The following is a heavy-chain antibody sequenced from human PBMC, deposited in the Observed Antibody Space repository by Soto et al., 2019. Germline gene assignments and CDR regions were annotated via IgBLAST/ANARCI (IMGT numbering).Heavy chain of an antibody. Sequence: GWSLRLSCAASGLTFSSYGMHWVRQAPGKGLEWLAVISYDGSNKYYAYSVKGRFTISRDNSKNTLYLQMNSLRAEDTAVYYCAKDVVVGATTGLGDYYYYYGMDVWGQGTTVTVSS. CDR3: AKDVVVGATTGLGDYYYYYGMDV. CDR2: ISYDGSNK. D-gene: IGHD1-26*01. CDR1: GLTFSSYG. V-gene: IGHV3-30*18. J-gene: IGHJ6*02.